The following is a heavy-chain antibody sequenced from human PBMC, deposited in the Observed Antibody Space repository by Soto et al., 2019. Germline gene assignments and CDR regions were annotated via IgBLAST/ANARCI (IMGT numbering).Heavy chain of an antibody. Sequence: WSLRLSCTASGFTFGDYAMSWVRQAPGKGLEWVGFIRSKAYGGTTEYAASVKGRFTISRDDSKSIAYLQMNSLKTEDTAVYYCTSYPKRSGSYPFDYWGQGTLVTVSS. V-gene: IGHV3-49*04. CDR1: GFTFGDYA. D-gene: IGHD1-26*01. J-gene: IGHJ4*02. CDR2: IRSKAYGGTT. CDR3: TSYPKRSGSYPFDY.